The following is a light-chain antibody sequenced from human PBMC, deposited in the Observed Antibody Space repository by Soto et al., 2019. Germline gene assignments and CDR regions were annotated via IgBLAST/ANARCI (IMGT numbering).Light chain of an antibody. J-gene: IGKJ4*01. CDR1: QGIGND. CDR3: LQDHNYPVT. Sequence: AIQMTQSPSSLSVSVGDRVTITCRASQGIGNDVGWYQQKPGKAPKLLIYAASSLQSGVPSRFSGSRSGTNFTLTISSLQHEDVATYYCLQDHNYPVTFGGGTKVEIK. V-gene: IGKV1-6*01. CDR2: AAS.